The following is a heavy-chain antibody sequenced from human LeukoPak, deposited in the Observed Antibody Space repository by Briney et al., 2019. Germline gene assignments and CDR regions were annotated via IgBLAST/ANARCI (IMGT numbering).Heavy chain of an antibody. D-gene: IGHD3-3*01. V-gene: IGHV3-7*01. CDR3: ARGVPYASWSGPHYSDY. CDR2: LKQDGSQK. CDR1: GFNFSSHW. Sequence: AGGSLRLSCAASGFNFSSHWMSWVRPAPGKGLEWVANLKQDGSQKYYVDSVKGRFSISRDNAKNSLYLQMNSLRAEDTAAYYCARGVPYASWSGPHYSDYWGQGTLVTVSS. J-gene: IGHJ4*02.